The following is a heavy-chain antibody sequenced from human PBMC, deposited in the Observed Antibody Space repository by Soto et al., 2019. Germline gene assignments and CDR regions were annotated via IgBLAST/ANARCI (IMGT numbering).Heavy chain of an antibody. CDR1: GFTFSSYA. CDR2: ISYDGSDS. Sequence: QVQLVESGGGAVQPGRSPRLSCAASGFTFSSYAMHWVRQAPGKGLEWVAVISYDGSDSYYADSVKGRFTISRDNSKNTLYLQMNSLRAEDTAVYYCARVGGWTRRGWFDPWGQGTLVTVSS. V-gene: IGHV3-30-3*01. D-gene: IGHD6-19*01. J-gene: IGHJ5*02. CDR3: ARVGGWTRRGWFDP.